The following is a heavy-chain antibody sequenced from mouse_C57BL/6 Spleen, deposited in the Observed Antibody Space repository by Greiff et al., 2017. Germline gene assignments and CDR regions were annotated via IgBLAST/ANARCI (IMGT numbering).Heavy chain of an antibody. CDR3: TRRGYYGSSYWYFDV. D-gene: IGHD1-1*01. Sequence: QVQLQQSGAELVRPGASVTLSCKASGYTFTDYEMHWVKQTPVHGLEWIGAIDPETGGTAYNQKFKGKAILTADKSSSTAYMELRSLTSEGSAVYYCTRRGYYGSSYWYFDVWSTGTTVTVSS. CDR1: GYTFTDYE. V-gene: IGHV1-15*01. J-gene: IGHJ1*03. CDR2: IDPETGGT.